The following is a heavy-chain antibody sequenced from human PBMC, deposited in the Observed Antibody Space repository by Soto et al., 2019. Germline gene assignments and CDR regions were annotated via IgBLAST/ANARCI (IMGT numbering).Heavy chain of an antibody. J-gene: IGHJ5*02. CDR1: GGSISSYY. Sequence: QVQLQESGPGLVKPSETLSLTCTVSGGSISSYYWSWIRQPPGKGLEWIGYIYYSGSTNYNPSLKGRITISVDTSKNQCSLKLSSVTAADTAVYYCARLTTTRSWFDPWGQGTLVTVSS. CDR2: IYYSGST. CDR3: ARLTTTRSWFDP. V-gene: IGHV4-59*08. D-gene: IGHD4-17*01.